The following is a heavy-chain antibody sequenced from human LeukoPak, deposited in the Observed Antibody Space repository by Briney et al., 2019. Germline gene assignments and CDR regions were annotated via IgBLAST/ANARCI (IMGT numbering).Heavy chain of an antibody. CDR2: IYYSGSA. J-gene: IGHJ2*01. CDR1: GGSITSFY. V-gene: IGHV4-59*01. CDR3: ARVGNRWFFDL. Sequence: SETLSLTCTVSGGSITSFYWSWIRQPPGKGLEWIGHIYYSGSANYNSSLKSRVTISVDTSKNQFSLKVTSVTAADTAIYYCARVGNRWFFDLWGRGTLVTVSS. D-gene: IGHD2/OR15-2a*01.